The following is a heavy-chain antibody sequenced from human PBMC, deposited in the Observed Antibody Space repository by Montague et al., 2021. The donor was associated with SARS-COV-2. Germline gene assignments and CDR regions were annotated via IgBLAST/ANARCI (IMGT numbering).Heavy chain of an antibody. D-gene: IGHD6-13*01. V-gene: IGHV3-7*01. CDR3: ARVPSSSWYFDS. CDR2: IKQDGSEK. J-gene: IGHJ4*02. Sequence: SLRLSCAASGFTFTSYWMSWVRQAPGKGLEWVANIKQDGSEKYYVDSVKGRFTIARDNAKNSLYLQMNSLRAEDTAVYYCARVPSSSWYFDSWGPGTLVTVSS. CDR1: GFTFTSYW.